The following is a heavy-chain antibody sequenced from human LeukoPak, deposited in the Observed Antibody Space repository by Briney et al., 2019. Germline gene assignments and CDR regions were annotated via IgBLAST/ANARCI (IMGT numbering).Heavy chain of an antibody. CDR3: GRDPNGDYVGAFDF. Sequence: GGSLRLSCAASGFTFSNYAMTWVRQAPGKGLEWVSSIRGSGGGTDYADSVKGRFTSSRDNSKNTLYLQMNSLRAEDTAVYHCGRDPNGDYVGAFDFRGQGTMVTVSS. CDR1: GFTFSNYA. D-gene: IGHD4-17*01. V-gene: IGHV3-23*01. CDR2: IRGSGGGT. J-gene: IGHJ3*01.